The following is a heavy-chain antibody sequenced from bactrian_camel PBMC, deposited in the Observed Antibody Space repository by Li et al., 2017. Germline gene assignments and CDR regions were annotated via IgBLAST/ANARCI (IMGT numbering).Heavy chain of an antibody. CDR1: RTTPSNRYC. CDR3: AAQAAYCYYMRQGRAEF. D-gene: IGHD3*01. V-gene: IGHV3S53*01. CDR2: IERSGTA. Sequence: HVQLVESGGGSVQAGESLRLSCAVSRTTPSNRYCIAWFRQAPGKDREWVATIERSGTATYTDSVKGRFTISRDNDANILYLQMNNLKPEDTAVYTCAAQAAYCYYMRQGRAEFWGQGTQVTVS. J-gene: IGHJ4*01.